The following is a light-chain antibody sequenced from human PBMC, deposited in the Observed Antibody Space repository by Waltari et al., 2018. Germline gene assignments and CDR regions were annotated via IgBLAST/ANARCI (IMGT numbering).Light chain of an antibody. CDR1: QSISKY. V-gene: IGKV3-20*01. CDR3: QHYESLPVT. J-gene: IGKJ1*01. Sequence: EIVLTQSPGTLSLSSGERATFSCRTSQSISKYLAWYQQKPGQAPRLLIYHASSRATGIPDRFSGSGSGTDFSLTISRLEPEDFAVYYCQHYESLPVTFGQGTKVEIK. CDR2: HAS.